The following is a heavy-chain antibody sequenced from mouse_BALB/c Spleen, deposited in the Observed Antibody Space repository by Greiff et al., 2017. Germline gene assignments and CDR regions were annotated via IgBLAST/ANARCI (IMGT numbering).Heavy chain of an antibody. CDR3: AREENYDYFDY. Sequence: EVQVVESGGGLVKPGGSLKLSCAASGFTFSDYYMYWVRQTPEKRLEWVATISDGGSYTYYPDSVKGRFTISRDNAKNNLYLQMSSLKSEDTAMYYCAREENYDYFDYWGQGTTLTVSS. CDR1: GFTFSDYY. J-gene: IGHJ2*01. V-gene: IGHV5-4*02. D-gene: IGHD1-1*01. CDR2: ISDGGSYT.